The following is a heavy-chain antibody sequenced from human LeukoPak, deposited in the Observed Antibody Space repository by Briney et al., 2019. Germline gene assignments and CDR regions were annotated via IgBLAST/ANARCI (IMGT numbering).Heavy chain of an antibody. Sequence: PRGSLRLSCAASGFTFSSYAMSWVRQAPGKGLEWVSAISGTGGTTYSADSVKGRFTISRDNSKNTLYLQMNSLRAEDTAVYFCAKSRDFWSAFYEGWGQGTLVTVSS. J-gene: IGHJ4*02. CDR2: ISGTGGTT. V-gene: IGHV3-23*01. CDR3: AKSRDFWSAFYEG. D-gene: IGHD3-3*01. CDR1: GFTFSSYA.